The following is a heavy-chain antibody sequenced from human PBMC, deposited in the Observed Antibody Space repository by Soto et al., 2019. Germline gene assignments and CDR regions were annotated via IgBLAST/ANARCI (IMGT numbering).Heavy chain of an antibody. Sequence: ASVKVSCKASGYTFTGYYMHWVRQAPGQGLEWMGWINPNSGGTNYAQKFQGRVTMTRDTSISTAYMELSRLRSDDTAVYYCARVSTYSSGWYGLCYWGQGAPVTVYS. CDR2: INPNSGGT. CDR1: GYTFTGYY. D-gene: IGHD6-19*01. J-gene: IGHJ4*02. CDR3: ARVSTYSSGWYGLCY. V-gene: IGHV1-2*02.